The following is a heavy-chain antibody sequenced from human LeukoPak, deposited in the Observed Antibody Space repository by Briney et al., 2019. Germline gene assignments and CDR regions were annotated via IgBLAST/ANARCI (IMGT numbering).Heavy chain of an antibody. CDR1: GYTFTGYY. J-gene: IGHJ4*02. CDR3: ARDRSSSWAACYDY. CDR2: INPNSGGT. Sequence: ASVKVSRKASGYTFTGYYMHWVRQAPGQGLEWMGWINPNSGGTNYAQKFQGRVTMTRDTSISTAYMELSRLRSDDTAVYYCARDRSSSWAACYDYRGQGTLVTVSS. V-gene: IGHV1-2*02. D-gene: IGHD6-13*01.